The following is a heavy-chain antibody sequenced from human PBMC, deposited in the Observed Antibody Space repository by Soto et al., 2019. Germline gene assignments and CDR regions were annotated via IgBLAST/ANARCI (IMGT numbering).Heavy chain of an antibody. CDR1: GDSVSSNSAA. J-gene: IGHJ6*03. CDR3: AGTTSHQWYYMDV. D-gene: IGHD1-7*01. CDR2: TYYRSRWYN. Sequence: QVQLQESGPGLVKPSQTLSLTCAISGDSVSSNSAAWNWIRLSPSRGLEWLARTYYRSRWYNDYAVSVRSRITVNPATSKNQFSLPLTSVTPEDTAVYYCAGTTSHQWYYMDVWGKGTTVTVSS. V-gene: IGHV6-1*01.